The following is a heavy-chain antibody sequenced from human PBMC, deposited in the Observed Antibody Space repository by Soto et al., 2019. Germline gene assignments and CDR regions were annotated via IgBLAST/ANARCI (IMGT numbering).Heavy chain of an antibody. Sequence: QVQLVQSGAEVKKPGSSVKVSCKASGGTFSSYAISWVRQAPGQGLGWMGGIIPIFGTANYAQKFQGRVTITADESTSTAYMELSSLRSEDTAVYYCARGRMDSSSGYGPRYGMDVWGQGTTVTVSS. V-gene: IGHV1-69*01. CDR1: GGTFSSYA. CDR2: IIPIFGTA. CDR3: ARGRMDSSSGYGPRYGMDV. D-gene: IGHD6-13*01. J-gene: IGHJ6*02.